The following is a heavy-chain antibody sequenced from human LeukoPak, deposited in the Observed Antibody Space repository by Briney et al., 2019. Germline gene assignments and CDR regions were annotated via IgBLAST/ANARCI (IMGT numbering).Heavy chain of an antibody. V-gene: IGHV3-66*01. CDR2: IYSGGST. J-gene: IGHJ4*02. CDR1: GFTVSSNY. D-gene: IGHD2-15*01. Sequence: GGSLRLSCAASGFTVSSNYMSWVRQAPGKGLEWVSVIYSGGSTYYADSVKGRFTISRDNSKNTLYLQMNSLRAEDTAVYYCARECSGGSCYGVVYWGQGTLVTVFS. CDR3: ARECSGGSCYGVVY.